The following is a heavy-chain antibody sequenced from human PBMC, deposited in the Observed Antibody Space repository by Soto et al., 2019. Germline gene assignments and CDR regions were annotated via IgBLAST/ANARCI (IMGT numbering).Heavy chain of an antibody. Sequence: PSQTLSLTCPISGDSVSSNSAAWHWLRQSPSRVLEWLGRTYYRSKWYNDYAVSVKSRITINPDTSKNQFSLQLNSLTPEDTAVYYCPGRSGLDAFDIWGQGTMVTVSS. CDR2: TYYRSKWYN. V-gene: IGHV6-1*01. D-gene: IGHD6-25*01. J-gene: IGHJ3*02. CDR3: PGRSGLDAFDI. CDR1: GDSVSSNSAA.